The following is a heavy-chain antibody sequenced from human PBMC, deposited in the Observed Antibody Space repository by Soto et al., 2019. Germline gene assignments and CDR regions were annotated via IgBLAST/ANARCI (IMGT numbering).Heavy chain of an antibody. J-gene: IGHJ4*02. Sequence: PGGSLRLSCVAFGFTFRNYAMFWVRQPPGKGLEWVAYIGHDGNLTLYADSVKGRFTISRDNSKNTVDLQMSRLRLDDTGSYYCARDGSMTISGRDDNWGQGTLVTVSS. CDR1: GFTFRNYA. CDR3: ARDGSMTISGRDDN. CDR2: IGHDGNLT. D-gene: IGHD3-3*01. V-gene: IGHV3-30*02.